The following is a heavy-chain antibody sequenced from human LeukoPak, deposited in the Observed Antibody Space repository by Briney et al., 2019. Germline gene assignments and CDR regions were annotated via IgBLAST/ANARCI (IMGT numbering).Heavy chain of an antibody. V-gene: IGHV1-46*01. D-gene: IGHD3-22*01. CDR3: ARVWDYYDSSGPTPHNYFDY. Sequence: GASVKVSCKASGYTFTSYYMHWVRQAPGQGLEWMGIINPSGGSTSYAQKFQGRVTMTRDTSTSTVYMELSSLRSEDTAVYYCARVWDYYDSSGPTPHNYFDYWGQGTLVTVSS. CDR1: GYTFTSYY. J-gene: IGHJ4*02. CDR2: INPSGGST.